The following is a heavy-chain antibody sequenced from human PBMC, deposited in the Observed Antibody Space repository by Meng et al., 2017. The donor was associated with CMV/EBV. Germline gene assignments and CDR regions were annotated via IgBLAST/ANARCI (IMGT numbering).Heavy chain of an antibody. J-gene: IGHJ5*02. CDR2: INHSGST. CDR3: ARGVGGWFDP. D-gene: IGHD1-26*01. CDR1: GGYFSGCY. V-gene: IGHV4-34*01. Sequence: QVQLQPLGAGLVKHSEPLSLTCAVDGGYFSGCYWSWIRQPPGKGLEWIGEINHSGSTNYNPSLKSRVTISVDTSKNQFSLKLSSVTAADTAVYYCARGVGGWFDPWGQGTLVTVSS.